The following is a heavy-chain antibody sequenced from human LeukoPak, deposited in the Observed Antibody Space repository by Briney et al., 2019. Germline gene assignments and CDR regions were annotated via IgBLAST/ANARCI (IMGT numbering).Heavy chain of an antibody. CDR1: GYTFTSYA. CDR3: ARDSESLVVPAAMGY. D-gene: IGHD2-2*01. Sequence: ASVKVSCKASGYTFTSYAMNWVRQAPGQGLEWMGWINTNTGNPTYAQGFTGRFVFSLDTSVSTAYLQISSLKAEDTAVYYCARDSESLVVPAAMGYWGQGTLVTVSS. J-gene: IGHJ4*02. CDR2: INTNTGNP. V-gene: IGHV7-4-1*02.